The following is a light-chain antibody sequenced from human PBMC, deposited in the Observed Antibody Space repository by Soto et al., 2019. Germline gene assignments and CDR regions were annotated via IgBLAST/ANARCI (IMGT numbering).Light chain of an antibody. Sequence: IQLTQSPSSLSASVGDRVTITGLASQSISTYLNWYQKKPGKAPSLLIYDASRLQSGVPSRFSGSGGGTDFTLSISSVQPEDFATYFCQQSYMDPITFGQGTRLEIK. CDR1: QSISTY. V-gene: IGKV1-39*01. CDR3: QQSYMDPIT. J-gene: IGKJ5*01. CDR2: DAS.